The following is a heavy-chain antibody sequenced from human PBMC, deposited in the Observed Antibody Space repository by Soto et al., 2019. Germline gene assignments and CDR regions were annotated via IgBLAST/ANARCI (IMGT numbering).Heavy chain of an antibody. Sequence: GASVKVSCKASGYTFTSYDINWVRQATGQGLEWMGWMNPNSGNTGYAQKFQGRVTMTRNTSISTAYMELSSLRSEDTAVYYCARGQGSIVATEIGFDPWGQGTLVTVSS. J-gene: IGHJ5*02. D-gene: IGHD5-12*01. V-gene: IGHV1-8*01. CDR2: MNPNSGNT. CDR1: GYTFTSYD. CDR3: ARGQGSIVATEIGFDP.